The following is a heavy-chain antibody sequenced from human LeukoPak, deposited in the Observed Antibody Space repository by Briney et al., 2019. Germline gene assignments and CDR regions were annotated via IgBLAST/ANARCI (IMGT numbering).Heavy chain of an antibody. CDR3: AKDRLIQLWSRAVYYFDY. CDR1: GFTFSSYA. CDR2: ISGSGGST. Sequence: GGSLRLSCAASGFTFSSYAMSWVGQAPGKGLEGVSAISGSGGSTYYADSVKGRFTISRDNSKNPLYLQMTSLRAEDTAVYYCAKDRLIQLWSRAVYYFDYWGQGTLVTVSS. V-gene: IGHV3-23*01. J-gene: IGHJ4*02. D-gene: IGHD5-18*01.